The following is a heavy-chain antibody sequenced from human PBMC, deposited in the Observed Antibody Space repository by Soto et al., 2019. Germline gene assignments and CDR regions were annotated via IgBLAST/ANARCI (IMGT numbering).Heavy chain of an antibody. J-gene: IGHJ6*02. CDR1: GFTFSSYG. Sequence: LRLSCAASGFTFSSYGMHWVRQAPGKGLEWVAVISYDGSNKYYADSVKGRFTISRDNSKNTLYLQMSSLRAEDTAVYYCAKDLNIVVVPAAYYYYGMDVWGQGTTVTVSS. CDR3: AKDLNIVVVPAAYYYYGMDV. V-gene: IGHV3-30*18. D-gene: IGHD2-2*01. CDR2: ISYDGSNK.